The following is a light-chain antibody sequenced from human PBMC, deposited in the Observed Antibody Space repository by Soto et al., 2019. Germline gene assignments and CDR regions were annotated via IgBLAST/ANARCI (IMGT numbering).Light chain of an antibody. CDR1: QSVTSN. CDR3: QQYNNWPRT. V-gene: IGKV3-15*01. Sequence: EIVLTQSPATLSVSPGERATISCRASQSVTSNLAWYQQKPGQSPRFLMYGASTRATGIPDRFSGSGSGTEFTLTISSLQSEDFAVYYCQQYNNWPRTFGQGTKVDIK. J-gene: IGKJ1*01. CDR2: GAS.